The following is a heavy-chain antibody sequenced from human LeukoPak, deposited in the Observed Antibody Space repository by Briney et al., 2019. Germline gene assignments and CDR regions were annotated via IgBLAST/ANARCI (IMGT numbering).Heavy chain of an antibody. D-gene: IGHD2-21*02. J-gene: IGHJ4*02. V-gene: IGHV1-18*01. CDR2: ICHYNGNT. CDR1: GYSLTRAV. CDR3: ARDVGYCGGDCYWDN. Sequence: ASVKVSCKASGYSLTRAVISWVPQAPGQGLGWRGWICHYNGNTNYAQKLQGRVTMTTDTPTTTAYMELRSQRSDGTAVYYCARDVGYCGGDCYWDNWGQGTLVTVSS.